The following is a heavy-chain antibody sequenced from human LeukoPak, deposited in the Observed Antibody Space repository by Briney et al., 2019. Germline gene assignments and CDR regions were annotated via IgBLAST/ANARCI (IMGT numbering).Heavy chain of an antibody. V-gene: IGHV1-8*02. CDR1: GYTFTSYD. Sequence: GASVKVSCKASGYTFTSYDINWVRQATGQGLEWMGWMNPNNGNTDYAQKFQGRVTMTRDTSISTAYMELSRLRSDDTAVYYCARFPFTIFGVVMGPAVDYWGQGTLVTVSS. CDR2: MNPNNGNT. CDR3: ARFPFTIFGVVMGPAVDY. J-gene: IGHJ4*02. D-gene: IGHD3-3*01.